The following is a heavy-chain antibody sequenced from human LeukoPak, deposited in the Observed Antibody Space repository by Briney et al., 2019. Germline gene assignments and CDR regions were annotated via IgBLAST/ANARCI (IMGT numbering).Heavy chain of an antibody. CDR3: ARSTTKAFDI. J-gene: IGHJ3*02. V-gene: IGHV1-18*01. CDR2: ISAYNGNT. Sequence: ASVKVSCKASGYTFSSHGISWVRQAPGQGLEWMAWISAYNGNTNYAQKLQGRVTMTTDTSRSTAYMELRSLRSDDTAVYYCARSTTKAFDIWGQGTMVTVSS. CDR1: GYTFSSHG. D-gene: IGHD4-17*01.